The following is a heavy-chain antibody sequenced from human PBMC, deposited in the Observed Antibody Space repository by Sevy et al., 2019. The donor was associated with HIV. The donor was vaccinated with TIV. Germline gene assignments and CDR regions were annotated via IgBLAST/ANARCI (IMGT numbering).Heavy chain of an antibody. V-gene: IGHV3-30*18. CDR3: ANAYSGSYSHSYLYALDV. CDR1: GFSFSYYG. J-gene: IGHJ6*02. Sequence: GGSLRLSCIGSGFSFSYYGIHWVRQFPGKGLDWVALISHDGINEYYADSVKGRFTISGDNSKNTVYLEMNSLRNEDTAIYFCANAYSGSYSHSYLYALDVWGQGTTVTVSS. D-gene: IGHD1-26*01. CDR2: ISHDGINE.